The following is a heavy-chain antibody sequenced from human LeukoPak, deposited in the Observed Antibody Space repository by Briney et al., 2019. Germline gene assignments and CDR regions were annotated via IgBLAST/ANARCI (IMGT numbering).Heavy chain of an antibody. Sequence: PGGSLRLSCAASGFTFSSYAMSWVRQAPGKGLEWVSAISGSGGSTYYADSVKGRFTISRDNSKNTLYLQMSSLRAEDMAVYYCAKINGPGVAAAGFDYWGQGTLVTVSS. CDR3: AKINGPGVAAAGFDY. CDR1: GFTFSSYA. D-gene: IGHD6-13*01. V-gene: IGHV3-23*01. J-gene: IGHJ4*02. CDR2: ISGSGGST.